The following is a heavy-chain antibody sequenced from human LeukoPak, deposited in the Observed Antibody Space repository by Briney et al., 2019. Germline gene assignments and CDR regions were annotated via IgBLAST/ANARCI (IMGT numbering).Heavy chain of an antibody. J-gene: IGHJ6*02. D-gene: IGHD1-1*01. V-gene: IGHV4-34*01. Sequence: NSSETLSLTCAVYGGSFSGNYWSWIRQPPGKGLEWIGEINHSGSTNYNPSLKSRVTISVDTSKNQFSLKLSPVTAADTAVYYCARGTGTPVYYQYGLDVWGQGTTVTVSS. CDR1: GGSFSGNY. CDR2: INHSGST. CDR3: ARGTGTPVYYQYGLDV.